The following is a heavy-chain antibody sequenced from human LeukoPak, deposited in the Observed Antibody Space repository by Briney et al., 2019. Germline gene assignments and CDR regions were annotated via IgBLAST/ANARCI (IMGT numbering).Heavy chain of an antibody. V-gene: IGHV4-59*01. D-gene: IGHD6-6*01. CDR1: GGSISSYY. CDR2: IYYSGST. CDR3: ARQSIAARTFDY. J-gene: IGHJ4*02. Sequence: KSSETLSLTCTVSGGSISSYYWSWIRQPPGKGLEWIGYIYYSGSTNYNPSLNSRVTISVDTSKNQFSLKLSSVTAADTAVYCCARQSIAARTFDYWGQGTLVTVSS.